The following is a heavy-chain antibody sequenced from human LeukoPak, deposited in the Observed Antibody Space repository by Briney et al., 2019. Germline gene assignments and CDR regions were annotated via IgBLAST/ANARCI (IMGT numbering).Heavy chain of an antibody. Sequence: GESLKISCKASGYSFTTHWIGWVRQMPGKGLEWMGIIYPGDSDTRYSPSFQGHVTISADKSISTAYLQWSSLKASDTAMYFCASHGDSSDSPYDSWGQGPLVPVSS. CDR2: IYPGDSDT. D-gene: IGHD5-12*01. CDR1: GYSFTTHW. J-gene: IGHJ4*02. CDR3: ASHGDSSDSPYDS. V-gene: IGHV5-51*01.